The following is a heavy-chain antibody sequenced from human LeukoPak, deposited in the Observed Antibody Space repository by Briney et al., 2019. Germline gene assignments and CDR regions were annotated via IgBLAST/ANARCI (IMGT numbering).Heavy chain of an antibody. J-gene: IGHJ4*02. V-gene: IGHV3-30*18. CDR3: AKQPGFDY. CDR2: ISYDGSNK. Sequence: PGGSLRLSCAASGFTFSSYGMHWVRQAPGKGLEWVAVISYDGSNKYYADSVKGRFTISRDNSKNTLFLQMNSLRAEDTAVYYCAKQPGFDYWGQRTLVTVSS. CDR1: GFTFSSYG.